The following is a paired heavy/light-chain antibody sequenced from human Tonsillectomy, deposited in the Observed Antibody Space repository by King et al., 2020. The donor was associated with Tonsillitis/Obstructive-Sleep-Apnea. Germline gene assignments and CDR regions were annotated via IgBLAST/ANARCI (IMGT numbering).Heavy chain of an antibody. D-gene: IGHD2-2*01. CDR3: ARSYVVVPAANNWFDP. V-gene: IGHV1-3*01. Sequence: QVQLVQSGAEVKKPGASVKVSCKTSGYSFSNYAIHWVRQAPGQRLEWMGWINADNGDTKYSQKFQGRVTITRDTSASTAYMELSSLRSEDTAFYYCARSYVVVPAANNWFDPWGQGTLVTVSS. J-gene: IGHJ5*02. CDR1: GYSFSNYA. CDR2: INADNGDT.
Light chain of an antibody. J-gene: IGLJ2*01. V-gene: IGLV3-1*01. CDR1: ELENKY. CDR2: EDT. CDR3: QAWDSSTVV. Sequence: SYELTQPPSVSVSPGQTASISCSGDELENKYTCWYQQKPGHSPVVVIFEDTKRPSGIPERFSGSNSGNTATLTISGTQAMDEADYYCQAWDSSTVVFGGGTKLTVL.